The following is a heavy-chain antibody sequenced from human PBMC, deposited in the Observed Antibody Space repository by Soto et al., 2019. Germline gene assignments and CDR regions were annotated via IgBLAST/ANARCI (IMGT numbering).Heavy chain of an antibody. J-gene: IGHJ6*02. V-gene: IGHV1-69*13. CDR3: ARVPPKLVVVPAAMAADYYYYGMDV. CDR2: IIPIFGTA. Sequence: SVKVSCKASGGTFSSYAISWVRQAPGQGLEWMGGIIPIFGTANYAQKFQGRVTITADESTSTAYMELSSLRSEDTAVYYCARVPPKLVVVPAAMAADYYYYGMDVWGQGTTVTVS. CDR1: GGTFSSYA. D-gene: IGHD2-2*01.